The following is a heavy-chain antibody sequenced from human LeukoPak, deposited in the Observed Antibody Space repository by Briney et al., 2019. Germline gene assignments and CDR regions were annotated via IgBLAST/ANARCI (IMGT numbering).Heavy chain of an antibody. CDR3: ARAGYRVTTVTAPFDY. J-gene: IGHJ4*02. CDR2: INAYNGDR. Sequence: ASVKVSCKASGYTFTSYGISWVRQAPGQGLEWMGFINAYNGDRNYAQKLQGRVTMTTDTSTRTASMELRSLRSDDTAVYYCARAGYRVTTVTAPFDYWGQGTLVTVSS. V-gene: IGHV1-18*04. D-gene: IGHD4-17*01. CDR1: GYTFTSYG.